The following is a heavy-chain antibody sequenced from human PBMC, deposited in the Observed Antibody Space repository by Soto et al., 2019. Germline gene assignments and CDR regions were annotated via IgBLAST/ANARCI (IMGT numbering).Heavy chain of an antibody. V-gene: IGHV4-4*02. CDR1: GGSISSSNW. Sequence: ASETLSLTCAVSGGSISSSNWWSWVRQPPGKGLEWIGEIYHSGSTNYNPSLKSRVTISVDKSKNQFSLKLSSVTAADTAVYYCATRRGDFDWLSPTFYFDYWGQGTLVTVSS. D-gene: IGHD3-9*01. CDR3: ATRRGDFDWLSPTFYFDY. CDR2: IYHSGST. J-gene: IGHJ4*02.